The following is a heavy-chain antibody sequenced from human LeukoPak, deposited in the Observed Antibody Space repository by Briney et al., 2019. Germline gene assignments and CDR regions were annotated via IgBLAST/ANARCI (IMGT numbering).Heavy chain of an antibody. CDR3: ATYDSRD. CDR1: GFTFSSYG. Sequence: PGRSLRLSCAASGFTFSSYGMHWVRQAPGKGLEWVAVIWYDGSNKYYADSVKGRFTISRDNSKNTLYLQTNSLRAEDTAVYYCATYDSRDWGQGTLVTVSS. CDR2: IWYDGSNK. V-gene: IGHV3-33*01. D-gene: IGHD3-22*01. J-gene: IGHJ4*02.